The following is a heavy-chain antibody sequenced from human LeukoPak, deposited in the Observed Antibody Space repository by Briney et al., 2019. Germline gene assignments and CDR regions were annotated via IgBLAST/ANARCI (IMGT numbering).Heavy chain of an antibody. CDR3: ATAPRDRYFDL. V-gene: IGHV1-24*01. CDR1: VYTLTELS. J-gene: IGHJ2*01. Sequence: ASVKVSCKVSVYTLTELSMHWVRQAPGKGLEGRGGFDPEDGETIYAQKFQGRVTMTEDTSTDTAYMELSSLRSEDTAVYYCATAPRDRYFDLWGRGTLVTVSS. CDR2: FDPEDGET.